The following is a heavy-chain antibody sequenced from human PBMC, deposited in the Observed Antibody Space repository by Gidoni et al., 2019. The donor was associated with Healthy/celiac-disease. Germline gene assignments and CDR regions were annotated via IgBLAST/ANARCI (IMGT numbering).Heavy chain of an antibody. CDR3: AKDLALLWFGELSRPSFDY. J-gene: IGHJ4*02. V-gene: IGHV3-23*01. Sequence: EVQLLESGGGLVQPGGAMRLSCAAPGFPLSSYALGWFRQAPGRGLGWVSAIRGSGGSTYYADSVKGRFTISRDNSKNTLYLQMNSLRAEDTAVYYCAKDLALLWFGELSRPSFDYWGQGTLVTVSS. CDR2: IRGSGGST. D-gene: IGHD3-10*01. CDR1: GFPLSSYA.